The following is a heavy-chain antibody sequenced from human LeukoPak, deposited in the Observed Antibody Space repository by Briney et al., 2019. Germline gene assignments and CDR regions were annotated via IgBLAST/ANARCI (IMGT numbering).Heavy chain of an antibody. CDR1: GYTFTGYY. D-gene: IGHD4-17*01. J-gene: IGHJ4*02. CDR2: INPNSGGT. Sequence: ASVKVSCKASGYTFTGYYMHWVRQSPGQGLEWRGWINPNSGGTNYAQKFQGRVTMTRDTSISTAYMELSRLRSDDTAVYYCARATTVTFYFDHWGQGTLVTVSS. V-gene: IGHV1-2*02. CDR3: ARATTVTFYFDH.